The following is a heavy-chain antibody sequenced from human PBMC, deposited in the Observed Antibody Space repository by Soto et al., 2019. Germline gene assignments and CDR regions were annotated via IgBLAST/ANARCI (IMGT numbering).Heavy chain of an antibody. J-gene: IGHJ6*02. CDR1: GGTFSSYT. Sequence: QVQLVQSGAEVKKPGSSVKVSCKASGGTFSSYTISWVRQAPGQGLEWMGRIIPILGIANDAQKFQGRVTIPAYKSTNTAYMALSSLRSEDTAVYYCARWPPVSRMDVWGQGTTVTVSS. CDR2: IIPILGIA. V-gene: IGHV1-69*02. CDR3: ARWPPVSRMDV.